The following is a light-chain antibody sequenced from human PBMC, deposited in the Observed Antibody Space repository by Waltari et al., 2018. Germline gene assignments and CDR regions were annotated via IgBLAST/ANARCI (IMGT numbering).Light chain of an antibody. J-gene: IGKJ4*01. CDR1: QNLNTF. CDR3: QQSYSTPHFT. Sequence: DIQMTQSPSTVSASLGDRVTITCRASQNLNTFLSWYQQKPGAVPNLLIYDASTLERGVPSRFSGSGSGTDFTLTISSLQPEDFATYYCQQSYSTPHFTFGGGTKVEIK. CDR2: DAS. V-gene: IGKV1-39*01.